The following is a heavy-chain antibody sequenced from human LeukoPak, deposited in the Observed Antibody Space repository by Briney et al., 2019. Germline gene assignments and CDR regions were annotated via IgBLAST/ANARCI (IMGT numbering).Heavy chain of an antibody. Sequence: GGSLRLSCAASGFTFSSYSMNWVRQAPGKGLEWVSSISSSGSTIYYADSVKGRFTISRDNAKNSLYLQMNSLRAEDTAVYYCARVSLRLDFDYWGQGTLVTVSS. CDR3: ARVSLRLDFDY. D-gene: IGHD5-12*01. V-gene: IGHV3-48*04. CDR1: GFTFSSYS. J-gene: IGHJ4*02. CDR2: ISSSGSTI.